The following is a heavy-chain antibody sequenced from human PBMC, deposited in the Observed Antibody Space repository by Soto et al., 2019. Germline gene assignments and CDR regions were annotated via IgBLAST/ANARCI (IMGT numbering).Heavy chain of an antibody. J-gene: IGHJ6*02. CDR1: GGSFSGYY. Sequence: SETLSLTCAVYGGSFSGYYWSWIRQPPGKGLEWIGEINHSGSTNYNPSLKSRVTISVDTSKNEFSLKLSPVTAADTAVYYCARGTAALYDYYYFDMDVWGQGTTVTSP. V-gene: IGHV4-34*01. CDR2: INHSGST. D-gene: IGHD6-13*01. CDR3: ARGTAALYDYYYFDMDV.